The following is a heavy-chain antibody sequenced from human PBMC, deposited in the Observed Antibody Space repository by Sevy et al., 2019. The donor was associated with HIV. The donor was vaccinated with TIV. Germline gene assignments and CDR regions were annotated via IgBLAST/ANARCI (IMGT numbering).Heavy chain of an antibody. J-gene: IGHJ3*02. CDR3: ARDIGAGIAAAGVTFDI. CDR1: GFTFSSYW. Sequence: GGSLRLSCAASGFTFSSYWMSWVRQAPGKGLEWVANIKQDGSEKYYVDSVKGRFTISRDNAKNSLYLQMNGLRAEDTAVYYCARDIGAGIAAAGVTFDIWGQGTMVTVSS. CDR2: IKQDGSEK. V-gene: IGHV3-7*03. D-gene: IGHD6-13*01.